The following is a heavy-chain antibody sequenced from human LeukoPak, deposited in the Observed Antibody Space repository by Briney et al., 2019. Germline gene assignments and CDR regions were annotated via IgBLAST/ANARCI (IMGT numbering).Heavy chain of an antibody. J-gene: IGHJ4*02. CDR1: GFTFSSYS. D-gene: IGHD1-26*01. CDR2: ISSSSSYI. V-gene: IGHV3-21*01. Sequence: GSLRLSCAASGFTFSSYSMNWVRQAPGKGLEWVSSISSSSSYIYYADSVKGRFTISRDSAKNSLYLQMNSLRAEDTAVYYCARESSGSGSYFIDYWGQGTLVTVSS. CDR3: ARESSGSGSYFIDY.